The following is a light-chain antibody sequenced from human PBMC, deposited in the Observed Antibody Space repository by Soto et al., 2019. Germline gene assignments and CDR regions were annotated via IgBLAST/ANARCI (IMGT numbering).Light chain of an antibody. Sequence: QAVVTQEPSFSVSPGGTVTLTCGLSSGSVSTSYYPSWYQQTPGQAPRTLNYSTNTRSSGVPDRFSGSILGNKAALTITGAQADDESDYYCVLYMGSGFWVFGGGTQLTVL. CDR2: STN. V-gene: IGLV8-61*01. J-gene: IGLJ3*02. CDR3: VLYMGSGFWV. CDR1: SGSVSTSYY.